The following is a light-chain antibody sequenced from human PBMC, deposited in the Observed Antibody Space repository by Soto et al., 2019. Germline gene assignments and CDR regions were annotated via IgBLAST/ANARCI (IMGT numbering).Light chain of an antibody. V-gene: IGKV1-5*01. Sequence: DIQMTQSPSTLSASVGDRVTITCRASQTISFSLAWYQQKPGKAPNLLIYEASTLHSGVPSRFSGSESGTDFILTISGLQPDDFANYYCQQYHGYSLTFGQGTKVEI. J-gene: IGKJ1*01. CDR1: QTISFS. CDR2: EAS. CDR3: QQYHGYSLT.